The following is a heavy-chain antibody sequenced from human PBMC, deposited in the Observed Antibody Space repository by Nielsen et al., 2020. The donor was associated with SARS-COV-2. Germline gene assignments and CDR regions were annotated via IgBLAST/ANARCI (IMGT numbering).Heavy chain of an antibody. CDR2: IGAIDGST. V-gene: IGHV3-23*01. J-gene: IGHJ4*02. Sequence: GESLKISCAASGFPFVRYAMSWVRQAPGKGLEWVSSIGAIDGSTNYAESLRGRFTISRDNSKNTLYLQIDSLRTEDTAMYYCAKNSSRRDYGADYWGQGTLVTVSS. D-gene: IGHD4-17*01. CDR1: GFPFVRYA. CDR3: AKNSSRRDYGADY.